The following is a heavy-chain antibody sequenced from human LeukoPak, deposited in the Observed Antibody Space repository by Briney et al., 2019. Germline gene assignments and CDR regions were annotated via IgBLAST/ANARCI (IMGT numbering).Heavy chain of an antibody. CDR2: IYYSGST. J-gene: IGHJ4*02. Sequence: PSETLSLTCTVSGGSISSYYWSWIRQPPGKGLEWIGYIYYSGSTNYNPSLKSRVTISVDTSKNQFSLKLSSVTAADTAVYYCARDYGSGSYQYWGQGTLVTVSS. CDR1: GGSISSYY. D-gene: IGHD3-10*01. V-gene: IGHV4-59*01. CDR3: ARDYGSGSYQY.